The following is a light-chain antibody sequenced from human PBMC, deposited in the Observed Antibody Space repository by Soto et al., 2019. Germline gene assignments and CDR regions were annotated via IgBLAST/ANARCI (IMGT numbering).Light chain of an antibody. CDR2: AAS. Sequence: DIQMTQSPSSVSASVGGRVTITCRASQGISSRLAWYQQKPGKAPELLIYAASSLESGVPSRFSGSASGTDFTLTISSLQPEDFATYYCQQANSIPPTFGGGTKVDIK. J-gene: IGKJ4*01. CDR1: QGISSR. CDR3: QQANSIPPT. V-gene: IGKV1-12*01.